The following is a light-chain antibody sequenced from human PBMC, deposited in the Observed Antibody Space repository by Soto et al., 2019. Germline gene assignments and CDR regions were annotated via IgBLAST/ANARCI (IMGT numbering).Light chain of an antibody. CDR3: CSYVGSSSSWV. Sequence: QSALTQPRSVSGSPGQSVTISCAGTRSDVGGYNYVSWYQQHPGKAPKLTIYDVDKRPSGVPDRSSGPKSGNTASLTISGLQAEDEADYYCCSYVGSSSSWVFGGGTQLTVL. V-gene: IGLV2-11*01. J-gene: IGLJ3*02. CDR2: DVD. CDR1: RSDVGGYNY.